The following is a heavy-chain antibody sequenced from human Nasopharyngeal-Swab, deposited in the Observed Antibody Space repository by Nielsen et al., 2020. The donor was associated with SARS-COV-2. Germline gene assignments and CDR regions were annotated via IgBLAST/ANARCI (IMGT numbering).Heavy chain of an antibody. Sequence: SETLSLTCAVFGGSFSGSYWSWIRQPPGRGLEWIGEINHSGSTMYIPSLKSRVTISVDTSKNQFSLNLTSVTAADTAMYYCARGPALVIRKTLSSGFDIWGQGILVTVSS. CDR2: INHSGST. CDR1: GGSFSGSY. D-gene: IGHD5-18*01. V-gene: IGHV4-34*01. CDR3: ARGPALVIRKTLSSGFDI. J-gene: IGHJ4*02.